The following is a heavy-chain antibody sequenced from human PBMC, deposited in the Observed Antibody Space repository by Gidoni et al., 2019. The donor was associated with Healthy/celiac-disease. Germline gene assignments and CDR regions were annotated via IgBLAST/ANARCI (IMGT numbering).Heavy chain of an antibody. Sequence: EVQLVQSGAEVKKPGESLKISGKGSGYSFTSYWIGWVRQMPGKGLEWMGIIYPGDSDTRYSPSFQGQVTISADKSISTAYLQWSSLKASDTAMYYCARPHYYDSSGTKEYAFDIWGQGTMVTVSS. CDR3: ARPHYYDSSGTKEYAFDI. V-gene: IGHV5-51*01. D-gene: IGHD3-22*01. CDR1: GYSFTSYW. CDR2: IYPGDSDT. J-gene: IGHJ3*02.